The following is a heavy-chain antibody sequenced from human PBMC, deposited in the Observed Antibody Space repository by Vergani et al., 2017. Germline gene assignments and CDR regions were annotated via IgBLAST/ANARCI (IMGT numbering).Heavy chain of an antibody. V-gene: IGHV3-9*03. CDR2: ISWNSGAV. CDR3: AKAIYDYVSSGAFDI. J-gene: IGHJ3*02. D-gene: IGHD3-16*01. CDR1: GITFWKFG. Sequence: EVQLLESGGGLAQPGGSLRLSCEASGITFWKFGMHWVRQGPGKGLEWVSGISWNSGAVDYADSVKGRFTISRDNAKNSLYLQMNSLRAEDMALYYCAKAIYDYVSSGAFDIWGQGTMVTVSS.